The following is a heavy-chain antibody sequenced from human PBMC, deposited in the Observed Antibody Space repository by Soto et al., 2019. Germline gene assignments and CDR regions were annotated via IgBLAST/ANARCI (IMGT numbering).Heavy chain of an antibody. CDR1: GFTFSSYA. CDR3: AKGGGSVVPAAIVLMVYADYYYMDV. J-gene: IGHJ6*03. D-gene: IGHD2-8*01. CDR2: ISGSGGST. Sequence: GGSLRLSCAASGFTFSSYAMSWVRQAPGKGLEWVSAISGSGGSTYYAGSVKGRFTISRDNSKNTLYRQMNSLGAEETAVYYCAKGGGSVVPAAIVLMVYADYYYMDVWGKGTTVTVSS. V-gene: IGHV3-23*01.